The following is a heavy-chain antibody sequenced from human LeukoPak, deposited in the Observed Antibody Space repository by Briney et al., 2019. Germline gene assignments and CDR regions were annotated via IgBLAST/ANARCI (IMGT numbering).Heavy chain of an antibody. J-gene: IGHJ4*02. V-gene: IGHV1-8*02. CDR2: MNPNSGNT. CDR1: GYTFTGYY. CDR3: ATGRGGYSYGYARLVFGY. D-gene: IGHD5-18*01. Sequence: ASVKVSCKTSGYTFTGYYMHWVRQAPGQGLEWMGWMNPNSGNTGYAQKFQGRVTMTRNTSISTAYMELSSLRSEDTAVYYCATGRGGYSYGYARLVFGYWGQGTLVTVSS.